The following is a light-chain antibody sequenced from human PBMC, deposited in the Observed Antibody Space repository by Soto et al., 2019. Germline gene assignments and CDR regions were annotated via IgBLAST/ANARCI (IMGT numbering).Light chain of an antibody. V-gene: IGKV1-9*01. Sequence: IQLTQFPSSLSPSVGDRVTITCRASQGIGSDLAWYQQKPGKAPKLLIFEASTLHSGVPSRFSGSGSGTDFTLTISSLQPEDFATYYCQQLNSYPRTFGGGTKVDIK. J-gene: IGKJ4*01. CDR1: QGIGSD. CDR3: QQLNSYPRT. CDR2: EAS.